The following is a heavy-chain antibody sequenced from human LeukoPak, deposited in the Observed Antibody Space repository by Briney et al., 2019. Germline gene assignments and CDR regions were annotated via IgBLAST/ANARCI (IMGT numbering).Heavy chain of an antibody. Sequence: GASVKVSCKASGGTFSSYTISWERQAPGQGLEWMGRIIPILGIANYAQKFQGRVTITADKSTSTAYMELSSLRSEDTAVYYCASRYESYDFWSGYPDTKKRYYNYGMDVWGQGTTVTVSS. CDR2: IIPILGIA. D-gene: IGHD3-3*01. CDR3: ASRYESYDFWSGYPDTKKRYYNYGMDV. J-gene: IGHJ6*02. V-gene: IGHV1-69*02. CDR1: GGTFSSYT.